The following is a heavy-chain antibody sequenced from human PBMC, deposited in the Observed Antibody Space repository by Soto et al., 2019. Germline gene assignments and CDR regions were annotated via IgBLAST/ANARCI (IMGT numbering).Heavy chain of an antibody. CDR1: GGSISSYY. D-gene: IGHD2-15*01. Sequence: QVQLQESGPGLVKPSETLSLTCTVSGGSISSYYWSWIRQPPGKGLEWIGYIYYSGSTNYNPSLKSRVTISVDTSKNQFSLKLSSVTAADTAVYYCARHHRYCSGGSCPELDYWGQGTLVTVSS. CDR2: IYYSGST. J-gene: IGHJ4*02. CDR3: ARHHRYCSGGSCPELDY. V-gene: IGHV4-59*08.